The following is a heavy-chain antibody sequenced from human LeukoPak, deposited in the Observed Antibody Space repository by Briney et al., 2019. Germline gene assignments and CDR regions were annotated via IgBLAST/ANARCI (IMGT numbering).Heavy chain of an antibody. CDR2: IYYSGST. V-gene: IGHV4-59*08. Sequence: SETLSLTCTVSGGSISSYYWSWIRQPPGKGLEWIGYIYYSGSTNYNPSLKSRVTISVDTSKNQFSLKLSSVTAADTAVYYCARLYYDRYGMDVWGRGTTVTVSS. CDR1: GGSISSYY. D-gene: IGHD3-22*01. J-gene: IGHJ6*02. CDR3: ARLYYDRYGMDV.